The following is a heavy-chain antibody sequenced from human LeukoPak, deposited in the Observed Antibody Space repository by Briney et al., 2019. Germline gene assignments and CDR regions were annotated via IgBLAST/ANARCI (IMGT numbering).Heavy chain of an antibody. J-gene: IGHJ3*02. Sequence: SVKVSCKASGGTFSSYAISWVRQAPGQGLKWMGRIIPIFGTANYAQKFQGRVTITTDESTSTAYMELSSLRSEDTAVYYCARALVEMATICAFDIWGQGTMVTVSS. CDR3: ARALVEMATICAFDI. V-gene: IGHV1-69*05. CDR1: GGTFSSYA. D-gene: IGHD5-24*01. CDR2: IIPIFGTA.